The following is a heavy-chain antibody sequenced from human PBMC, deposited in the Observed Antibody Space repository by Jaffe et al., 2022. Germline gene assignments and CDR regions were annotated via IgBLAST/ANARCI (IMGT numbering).Heavy chain of an antibody. Sequence: EVQLVQSGAEVKEPGESLKISCKGSGYSFTNYWIGWVRQMPGEGLEWMGIIYPGDSDTRYSPSFRGQVTISADKSISTAYLQWSSLKASDTAMYYCARGVGLYSSLFGGFDYWGQGTLLTVSS. V-gene: IGHV5-51*03. CDR3: ARGVGLYSSLFGGFDY. CDR1: GYSFTNYW. D-gene: IGHD6-13*01. J-gene: IGHJ4*02. CDR2: IYPGDSDT.